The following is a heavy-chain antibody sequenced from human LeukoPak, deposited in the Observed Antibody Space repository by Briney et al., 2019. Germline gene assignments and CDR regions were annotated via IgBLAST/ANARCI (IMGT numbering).Heavy chain of an antibody. CDR1: GYTFTGYY. J-gene: IGHJ4*02. D-gene: IGHD3-9*01. CDR3: ARETYSNILTGTDY. CDR2: INPNSGGT. V-gene: IGHV1-2*02. Sequence: ASVKVSCKASGYTFTGYYMHWVRQAPGQGLEWMGWINPNSGGTNYAQKFQGRVTMTRDTSISTAYMELSRLRSDDTAVYHCARETYSNILTGTDYWGPGTLVTVSS.